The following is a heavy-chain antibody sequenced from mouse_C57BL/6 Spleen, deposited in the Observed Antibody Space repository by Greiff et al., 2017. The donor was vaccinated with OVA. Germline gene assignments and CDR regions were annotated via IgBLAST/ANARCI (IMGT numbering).Heavy chain of an antibody. D-gene: IGHD2-1*01. V-gene: IGHV3-6*01. Sequence: EVKVEESGPGLVKPSQSLSLTCSVTGYSITSGYYWNWIRQFPGNKLEWMGYISYDGSNNYNPSLKNRISITRDTSKNQFFLKLNSVTTEDTATYYGARVGNYDYYAMDYWGQGTSVTVSS. J-gene: IGHJ4*01. CDR1: GYSITSGYY. CDR3: ARVGNYDYYAMDY. CDR2: ISYDGSN.